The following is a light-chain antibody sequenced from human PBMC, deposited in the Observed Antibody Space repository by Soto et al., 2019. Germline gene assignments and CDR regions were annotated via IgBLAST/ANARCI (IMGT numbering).Light chain of an antibody. CDR1: QGISSY. V-gene: IGKV1-9*01. J-gene: IGKJ1*01. CDR2: SAS. Sequence: IQLTQSPSSLSASVGARVPITCRASQGISSYLAWYQQKPGKAPKLLIYSASTLQSEVPSRFSGSGSGTDFTLTISSLQREDFATYYCQQLNSYPRTFGQGTKVDNK. CDR3: QQLNSYPRT.